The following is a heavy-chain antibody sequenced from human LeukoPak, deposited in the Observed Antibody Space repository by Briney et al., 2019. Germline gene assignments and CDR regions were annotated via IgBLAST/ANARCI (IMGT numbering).Heavy chain of an antibody. CDR2: IYYSGST. Sequence: SETLSLTCTVSGGSISSGGYYWSWIRQHPGKGLEWIGYIYYSGSTYYNPSLKSRVTISVDTSKNQFSLKLSSVTAADTAVYYCARVDYYDSSGYGFDYWGQGTLVTVSS. J-gene: IGHJ4*02. CDR3: ARVDYYDSSGYGFDY. D-gene: IGHD3-22*01. CDR1: GGSISSGGYY. V-gene: IGHV4-31*03.